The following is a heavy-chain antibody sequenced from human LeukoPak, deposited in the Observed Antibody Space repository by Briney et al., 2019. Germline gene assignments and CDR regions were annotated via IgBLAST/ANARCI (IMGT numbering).Heavy chain of an antibody. CDR2: ITSSRSGT. D-gene: IGHD4/OR15-4a*01. CDR3: AKRGAGLHYFDF. V-gene: IGHV3-23*01. Sequence: PGGSLGLSCAAPGFTFSTYAMSWVRQAPGTGLQWVSTITSSRSGTYYADSVKGRFTISRDNSKNTLYLQMNSLRAEDTAIYYCAKRGAGLHYFDFWGQGTLVTVSS. J-gene: IGHJ4*02. CDR1: GFTFSTYA.